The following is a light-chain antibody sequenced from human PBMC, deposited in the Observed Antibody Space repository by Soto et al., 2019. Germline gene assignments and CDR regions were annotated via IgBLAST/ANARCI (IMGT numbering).Light chain of an antibody. CDR3: SSYAGSNIL. Sequence: QSALTQPPSASGSPGQSVTISCTGTSSDVGGYKYVSWYQQHPGKAPKLMIYEVSKRPSGVPDRFSGSKSGNTASLTVSGLQAEDEADYYCSSYAGSNILFGGGTQLTVL. V-gene: IGLV2-8*01. J-gene: IGLJ2*01. CDR1: SSDVGGYKY. CDR2: EVS.